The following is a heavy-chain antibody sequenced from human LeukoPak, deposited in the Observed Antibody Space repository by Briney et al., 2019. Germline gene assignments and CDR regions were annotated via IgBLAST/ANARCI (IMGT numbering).Heavy chain of an antibody. D-gene: IGHD4-11*01. CDR1: GFTFSDYY. Sequence: KPGGSLRLSCAASGFTFSDYYMSWIRQAPGKGLEWVSYISSSGSTIYYADSVKGRFTISRDNAKNSLYLQMNSLRAEDTAVYYCARVAKPTVTTEAFYHYYYMDVWGKGTTVTVSS. J-gene: IGHJ6*03. V-gene: IGHV3-11*01. CDR3: ARVAKPTVTTEAFYHYYYMDV. CDR2: ISSSGSTI.